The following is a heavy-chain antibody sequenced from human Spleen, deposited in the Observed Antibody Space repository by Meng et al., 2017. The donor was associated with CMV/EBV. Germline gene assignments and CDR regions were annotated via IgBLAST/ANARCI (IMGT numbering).Heavy chain of an antibody. CDR2: INLDSGGS. Sequence: ASVKVSCKASGYTFTGYSLHWVRQAPGQGLEWMGWINLDSGGSNFAPKFQGRVTLTTDTSVTTAYMVLRSLKFDDTAVYFCAKRGYSSSSWFDSWGQGTRVTVSS. V-gene: IGHV1-2*02. D-gene: IGHD6-6*01. CDR3: AKRGYSSSSWFDS. CDR1: GYTFTGYS. J-gene: IGHJ5*01.